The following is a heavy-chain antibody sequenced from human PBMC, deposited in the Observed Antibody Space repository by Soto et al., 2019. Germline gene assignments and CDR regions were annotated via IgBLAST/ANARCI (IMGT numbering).Heavy chain of an antibody. CDR1: GGTFSSYA. CDR2: IIPIFGTA. V-gene: IGHV1-69*13. D-gene: IGHD6-19*01. J-gene: IGHJ6*02. CDR3: ARNIGVAGRGGPYSYYGMDA. Sequence: SVKVSCKAAGGTFSSYAISWVRQAPGQGLEWMGGIIPIFGTANYAQKFQGRVTIPADESTSTAYMELSSLRCEDKAVYYCARNIGVAGRGGPYSYYGMDAWGQGTTVTLSS.